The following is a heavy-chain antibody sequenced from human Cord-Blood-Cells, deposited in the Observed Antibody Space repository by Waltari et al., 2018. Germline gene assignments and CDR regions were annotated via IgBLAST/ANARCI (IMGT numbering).Heavy chain of an antibody. J-gene: IGHJ4*02. Sequence: QVQLVQSGAEVKKPGSSVKVSCKAYGGTFSSYAISWVRQAPGQGLEWMGGIIPIFGTANYAQKFQGRVTITADESTSTAYMELSSLRSEDTAVYYCARDRALLMGDYYFDYWGQGTLVTVSS. D-gene: IGHD3-16*01. CDR3: ARDRALLMGDYYFDY. CDR2: IIPIFGTA. CDR1: GGTFSSYA. V-gene: IGHV1-69*01.